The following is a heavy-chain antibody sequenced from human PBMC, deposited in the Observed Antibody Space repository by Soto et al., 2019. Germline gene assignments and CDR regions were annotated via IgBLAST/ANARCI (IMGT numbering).Heavy chain of an antibody. Sequence: GGSLRLSCAASGFSFGSYALSWVRQAPGKGLQWVSGISGSGDTTYYADFVKGRFTISRDNSKNTLFLEMNSLRDDDTAMYYCARSTSVVLVIHEFDHWGHGAGVTVDS. CDR3: ARSTSVVLVIHEFDH. D-gene: IGHD2-15*01. CDR2: ISGSGDTT. CDR1: GFSFGSYA. J-gene: IGHJ4*01. V-gene: IGHV3-23*01.